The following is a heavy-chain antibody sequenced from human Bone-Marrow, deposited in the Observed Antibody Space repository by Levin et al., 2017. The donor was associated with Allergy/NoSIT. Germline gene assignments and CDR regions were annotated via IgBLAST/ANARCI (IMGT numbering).Heavy chain of an antibody. CDR2: IYHSGST. CDR3: ARDYSSGWANWFDP. D-gene: IGHD6-19*01. V-gene: IGHV4-30-2*01. CDR1: GGSISSGGYS. J-gene: IGHJ5*02. Sequence: LRLSCAVSGGSISSGGYSWSWIRQPPGKGLEWIGHIYHSGSTYYNPSLKSRVTISVDRSKNQFSLKLNSVTAADTAVYYCARDYSSGWANWFDPWGQGTLVTVSS.